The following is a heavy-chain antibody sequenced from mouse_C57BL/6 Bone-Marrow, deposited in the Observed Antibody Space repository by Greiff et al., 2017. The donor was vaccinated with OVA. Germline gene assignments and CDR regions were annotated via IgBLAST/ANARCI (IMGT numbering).Heavy chain of an antibody. CDR3: ERGIAY. CDR2: ISYDGSN. V-gene: IGHV3-6*01. CDR1: GYSITSGYY. Sequence: VQLKESGPGLVKPSQSLSLTCSVTGYSITSGYYWNWIRQFPGNKLEWMGYISYDGSNNYNPSLKNRISITRDTSKNQFFLKLNSVTTEDTAAYYCERGIAYWGQGTLVTVSA. J-gene: IGHJ3*01.